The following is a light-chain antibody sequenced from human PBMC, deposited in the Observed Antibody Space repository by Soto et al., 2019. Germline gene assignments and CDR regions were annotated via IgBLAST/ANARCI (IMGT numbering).Light chain of an antibody. V-gene: IGKV3-20*01. CDR2: AAS. CDR1: QSVINNH. J-gene: IGKJ2*01. Sequence: ETVLTQSPGTLSLSPGERATLSCRASQSVINNHLAWYQQKPAQAPRLLIYAASRRAAGIPDRVSGSGSETEFILTISRLEPEDFAVFYCQHYGSSPPYTFGQGTKLEVK. CDR3: QHYGSSPPYT.